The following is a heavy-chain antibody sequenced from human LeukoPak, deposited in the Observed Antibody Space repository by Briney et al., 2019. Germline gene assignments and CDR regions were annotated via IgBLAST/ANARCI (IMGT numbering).Heavy chain of an antibody. Sequence: SQTLSLTCAISGDRVSSNRATWIWIRQSPSRGLEWLGRTYYVSKWYNDYALSLQGRISVNPDTSRNQFSLHLNSVTPEDTALYYCARAPHGSGCDYWGQGILVTVSS. D-gene: IGHD6-19*01. V-gene: IGHV6-1*01. CDR2: TYYVSKWYN. CDR3: ARAPHGSGCDY. J-gene: IGHJ4*02. CDR1: GDRVSSNRAT.